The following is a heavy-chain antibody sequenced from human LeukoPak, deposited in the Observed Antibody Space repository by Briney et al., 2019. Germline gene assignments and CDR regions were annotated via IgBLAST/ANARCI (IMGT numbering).Heavy chain of an antibody. J-gene: IGHJ4*02. V-gene: IGHV3-74*01. Sequence: QPGGSLRLSCAASGFTFSSYWVQWVRQAPGKWLVWISRINSDGSSLSYADSVKGRFTISRDNAKNMVYLQMNSLRAEDTAVYYCARKGYSSDWPLVDWGQGTLVTVFS. D-gene: IGHD6-19*01. CDR1: GFTFSSYW. CDR2: INSDGSSL. CDR3: ARKGYSSDWPLVD.